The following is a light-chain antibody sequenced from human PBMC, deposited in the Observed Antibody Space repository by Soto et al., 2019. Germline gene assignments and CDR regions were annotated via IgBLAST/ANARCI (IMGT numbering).Light chain of an antibody. J-gene: IGKJ1*01. CDR2: GAS. CDR3: QQYGSSGT. Sequence: EIVFTRSPGTRSLSPGERATLSCRASQSVSNNYLAWYQQKPGQAPRLLIYGASNRATGIPDRFSGSGSGTDFTLTISRLEPEDFAVYYCQQYGSSGTFGQGTKVDIK. CDR1: QSVSNNY. V-gene: IGKV3-20*01.